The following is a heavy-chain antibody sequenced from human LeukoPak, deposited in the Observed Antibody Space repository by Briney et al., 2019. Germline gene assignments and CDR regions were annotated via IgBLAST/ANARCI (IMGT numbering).Heavy chain of an antibody. V-gene: IGHV1-69*13. CDR3: ARSTYYDFWSGYYSPNPIDY. J-gene: IGHJ4*02. Sequence: SVKVSCKASVGTFSSYAISWVRQAPGQGLEWMGGIIPIFGTANYAQKFQGRVTITADESTSTAYMGLSSLRSEDTAVYYCARSTYYDFWSGYYSPNPIDYWGQGTLVTVSS. D-gene: IGHD3-3*01. CDR1: VGTFSSYA. CDR2: IIPIFGTA.